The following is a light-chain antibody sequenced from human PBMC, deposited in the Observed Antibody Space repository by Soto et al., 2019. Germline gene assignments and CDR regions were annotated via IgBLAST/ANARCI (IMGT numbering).Light chain of an antibody. V-gene: IGKV3-15*01. Sequence: EIMMTQSPATLSVSPGERATLSCRASQSVSSNLAWYQKTPGQAPRLLIYGASTRATGIPARFSVSGSGTEFTLPISSLQSEECAVYYCQQYNNWPPWTFGQETKVDI. CDR2: GAS. CDR3: QQYNNWPPWT. J-gene: IGKJ1*01. CDR1: QSVSSN.